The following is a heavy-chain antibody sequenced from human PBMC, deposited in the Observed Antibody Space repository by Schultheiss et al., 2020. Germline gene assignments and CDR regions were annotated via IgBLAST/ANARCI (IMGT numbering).Heavy chain of an antibody. V-gene: IGHV4-39*07. Sequence: SATMSLTCTVSGGSISSSSYYWGWIRQPPGKGLEWIGSIYHSGSTYYNPSLKSRVTISVDRSKNQFSLKLSSVTAADTAVYYCARGTSFSRFDPWGQGTLVTVAS. CDR2: IYHSGST. CDR1: GGSISSSSYY. J-gene: IGHJ5*02. D-gene: IGHD2/OR15-2a*01. CDR3: ARGTSFSRFDP.